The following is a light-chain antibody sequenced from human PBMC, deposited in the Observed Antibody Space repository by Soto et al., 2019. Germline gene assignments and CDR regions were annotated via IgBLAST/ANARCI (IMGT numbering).Light chain of an antibody. CDR2: GAS. CDR1: QSVSSSY. Sequence: EIVLTQSPGTLSLSPGERATLSCRASQSVSSSYLAWYQQKPGQAPRLLIYGASSRATGIPDRFSGSGSGPDFTLTISRLEPGDFAVYYCQQFDTSPPSTFGQGTRLEIK. CDR3: QQFDTSPPST. J-gene: IGKJ5*01. V-gene: IGKV3-20*01.